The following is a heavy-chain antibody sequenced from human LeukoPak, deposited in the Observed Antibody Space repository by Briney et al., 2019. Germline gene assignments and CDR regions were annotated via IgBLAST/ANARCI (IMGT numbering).Heavy chain of an antibody. Sequence: ASVKVSCKASGNTFTKYCIHWVRQAPGQGLEWMGWIDDGDGNTKYSEKSQGRVSITRDTSASTVYMELNSLRSEDTAVYYCARNEDYWGQGTLVTVSS. J-gene: IGHJ4*02. D-gene: IGHD1-1*01. CDR3: ARNEDY. CDR2: IDDGDGNT. V-gene: IGHV1-3*01. CDR1: GNTFTKYC.